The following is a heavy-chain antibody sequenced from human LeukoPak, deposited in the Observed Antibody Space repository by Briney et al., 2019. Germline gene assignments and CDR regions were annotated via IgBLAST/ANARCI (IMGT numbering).Heavy chain of an antibody. Sequence: GGSLRLSCAASGFTFSSYWMSWVRQAPGKGLEWVANIKQDGSGTYYVDSVKGRFTISRDNAKNSLYLQMNSLRAEDTAVYYCSIDVSRVVDYPYFCDDCGQGTLGTVSS. J-gene: IGHJ4*02. CDR3: SIDVSRVVDYPYFCDD. D-gene: IGHD2-15*01. V-gene: IGHV3-7*01. CDR2: IKQDGSGT. CDR1: GFTFSSYW.